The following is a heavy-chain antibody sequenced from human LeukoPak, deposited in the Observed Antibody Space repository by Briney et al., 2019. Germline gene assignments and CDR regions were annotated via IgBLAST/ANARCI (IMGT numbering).Heavy chain of an antibody. CDR3: ARDLGAAAGTVVFDY. CDR2: IYTSGST. CDR1: GGSISSYY. V-gene: IGHV4-4*07. Sequence: SETLSLTCTVSGGSISSYYWSWIRQPAGKGLEWIGRIYTSGSTNYNPSLKSRVTTSVDTSKNQFSLKLSSVTAADTAVYYCARDLGAAAGTVVFDYWGQGTLVTVSS. D-gene: IGHD6-13*01. J-gene: IGHJ4*02.